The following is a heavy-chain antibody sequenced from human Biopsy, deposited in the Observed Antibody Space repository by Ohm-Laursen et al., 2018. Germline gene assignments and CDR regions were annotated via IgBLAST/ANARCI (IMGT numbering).Heavy chain of an antibody. CDR1: GFSVADYA. V-gene: IGHV3-43D*04. D-gene: IGHD1/OR15-1a*01. Sequence: GSLGLSCAASGFSVADYAMHWVRQVSGKGLEWVSFIGWDGANTYYGGSVRGRFTISRDNDKNALYLQMNSLRLEDSGFYYCAKGSEQLQDAGGVDAWGQGTLVTVSS. CDR3: AKGSEQLQDAGGVDA. J-gene: IGHJ5*02. CDR2: IGWDGANT.